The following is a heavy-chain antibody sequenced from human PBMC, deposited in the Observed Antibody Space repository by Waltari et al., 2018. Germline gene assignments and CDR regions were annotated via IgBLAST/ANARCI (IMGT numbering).Heavy chain of an antibody. D-gene: IGHD3-22*01. Sequence: EGQLLESGGGVAQSGGDLRLSCSASGFSFRSHALPWGRQVPGTWREWVAVSIQRRPTTFSPDSVRCRFTIDRYISNNPLYLHLNSLRAEDTATYYCARYASGHYYDSTGYYYWGQGPLLSVSS. CDR2: SIQRRPTT. CDR1: GFSFRSHA. CDR3: ARYASGHYYDSTGYYY. J-gene: IGHJ4*01. V-gene: IGHV3-23*01.